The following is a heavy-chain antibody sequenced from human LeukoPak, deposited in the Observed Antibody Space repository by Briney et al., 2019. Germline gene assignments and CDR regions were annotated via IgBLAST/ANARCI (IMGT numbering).Heavy chain of an antibody. CDR1: GYTFTTYA. Sequence: ASVKVSRKAPGYTFTTYAISWVRQAPGQGLEWMGWISAYNGNTNYAQKFQGRITMTTDTSTSTAYMELSSLASDDTAVYYCARIPADSSSYYYISYFDYWGQGTLVTVSS. J-gene: IGHJ4*02. V-gene: IGHV1-18*01. D-gene: IGHD3-22*01. CDR2: ISAYNGNT. CDR3: ARIPADSSSYYYISYFDY.